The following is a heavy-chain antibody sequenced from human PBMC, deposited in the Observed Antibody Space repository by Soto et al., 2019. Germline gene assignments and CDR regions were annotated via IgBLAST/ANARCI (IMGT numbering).Heavy chain of an antibody. CDR2: IYYSGST. J-gene: IGHJ4*02. D-gene: IGHD5-12*01. CDR1: GGSVSSGSYY. Sequence: TSETLSLTCTVSGGSVSSGSYYWSWIRQPPGKGLEWIGYIYYSGSTNYNPSLKSRVTISVDTSKNQFSLKLSSVTAADTAVYYCARGEGGWALVATIFDYWGQGTLVTVSS. CDR3: ARGEGGWALVATIFDY. V-gene: IGHV4-61*01.